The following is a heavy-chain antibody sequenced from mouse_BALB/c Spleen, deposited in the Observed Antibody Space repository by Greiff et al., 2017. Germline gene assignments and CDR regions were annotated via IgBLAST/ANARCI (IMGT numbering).Heavy chain of an antibody. J-gene: IGHJ4*01. D-gene: IGHD1-2*01. CDR2: INPSNGRT. CDR1: GYTFTSYW. V-gene: IGHV1S81*02. Sequence: QVQLQQSGAELVKPGASVKLSCKASGYTFTSYWMHWVKQRPGQGLEWIGEINPSNGRTNYNEKFKSKATLTVDKSSSTAYMQLSSLTSEDSAVYYCARGVITTATGAMDYWGQGTSVTVSS. CDR3: ARGVITTATGAMDY.